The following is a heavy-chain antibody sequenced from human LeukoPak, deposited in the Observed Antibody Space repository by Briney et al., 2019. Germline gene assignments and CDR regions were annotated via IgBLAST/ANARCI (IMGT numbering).Heavy chain of an antibody. CDR3: ARDVTTMVRGVNYGMDV. CDR1: GGTVNSYA. J-gene: IGHJ6*02. Sequence: SVKVSCKASGGTVNSYAISWVRQAPGQGLEWLGRIVPTLGIANYAQKFQGRVTITADKSTSTAYMELSSLRSEDTAVYYCARDVTTMVRGVNYGMDVWGQGTTVIVSS. D-gene: IGHD3-10*01. V-gene: IGHV1-69*04. CDR2: IVPTLGIA.